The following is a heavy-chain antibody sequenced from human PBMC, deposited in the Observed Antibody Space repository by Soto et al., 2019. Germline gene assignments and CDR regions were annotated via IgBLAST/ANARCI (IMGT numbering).Heavy chain of an antibody. CDR3: ARVGPWLRALSYMDV. J-gene: IGHJ6*03. V-gene: IGHV3-64*01. CDR2: ISSNGGST. D-gene: IGHD5-12*01. CDR1: GFTFSSYA. Sequence: GGSLRLSCAASGFTFSSYAMHWVRQAPGKGLEYVSAISSNGGSTYYANSVKGRFTISRDNSKNTLYLQMGSLRAEDMAVYYCARVGPWLRALSYMDVWGKRTTVTVSS.